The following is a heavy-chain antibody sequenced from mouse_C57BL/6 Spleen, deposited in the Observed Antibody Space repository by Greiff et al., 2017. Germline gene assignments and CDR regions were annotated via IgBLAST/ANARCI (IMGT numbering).Heavy chain of an antibody. CDR1: GYTFTDYE. CDR3: TRSGITRGDFDV. V-gene: IGHV1-15*01. Sequence: VQLQQPGAELVRPGASVTLSCKASGYTFTDYEMHWVKQTPVHGLEWIGATDPDTGGTAYNQKFKGKAILTADKSSSTAYMELRSLTSEDSAVYYCTRSGITRGDFDVWGTGTTVTVSS. J-gene: IGHJ1*03. CDR2: TDPDTGGT. D-gene: IGHD1-1*01.